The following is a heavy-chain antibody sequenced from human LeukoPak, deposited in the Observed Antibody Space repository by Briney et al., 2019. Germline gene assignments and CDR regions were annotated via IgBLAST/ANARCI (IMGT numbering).Heavy chain of an antibody. CDR2: ISWNSGSI. CDR3: AKDVLRFLEWFNNFDY. D-gene: IGHD3-3*01. CDR1: GFTFDDYA. Sequence: GGSLRLSCAASGFTFDDYAMHWVRQAPGKGLEWVSGISWNSGSIGYADSVKGRFTISRDNAKNSLYLQMNSLRAEDTALYYCAKDVLRFLEWFNNFDYWGQGTLVTVSS. V-gene: IGHV3-9*01. J-gene: IGHJ4*02.